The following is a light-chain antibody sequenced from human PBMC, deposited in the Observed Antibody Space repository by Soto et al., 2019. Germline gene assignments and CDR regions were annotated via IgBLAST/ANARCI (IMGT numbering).Light chain of an antibody. CDR2: LGS. V-gene: IGKV2-28*01. CDR3: MQALQTPWT. Sequence: DIVMTQSPLSLPVTPGEPASISCRSSQSLLHSNGYTYLDWYLQKPGQSPQLLIYLGSNRASGVPDRFSGSGSGPDFTLKISSGEAEDVGVYYCMQALQTPWTFGQGTKVEIK. CDR1: QSLLHSNGYTY. J-gene: IGKJ1*01.